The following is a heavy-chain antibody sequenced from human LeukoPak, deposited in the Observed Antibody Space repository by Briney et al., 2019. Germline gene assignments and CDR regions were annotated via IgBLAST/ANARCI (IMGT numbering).Heavy chain of an antibody. J-gene: IGHJ5*02. D-gene: IGHD2-15*01. CDR2: ISSSSSYI. Sequence: GGSLRLSCAASGFTFSSYSMNWVRQAPGKGLEWVSSISSSSSYIYYADSVKGRFTISRDNAKNSLYLQMNSLRAEDTAVYYCARDQEKGYCSGGSCQQPGITGDPWGQGTLVTVSS. CDR1: GFTFSSYS. CDR3: ARDQEKGYCSGGSCQQPGITGDP. V-gene: IGHV3-21*01.